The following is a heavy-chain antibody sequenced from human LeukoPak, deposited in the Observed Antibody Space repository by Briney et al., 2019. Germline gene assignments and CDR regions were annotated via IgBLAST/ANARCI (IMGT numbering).Heavy chain of an antibody. CDR1: GFTFSNYG. D-gene: IGHD6-6*01. J-gene: IGHJ4*02. CDR2: ISSGSSAI. V-gene: IGHV3-48*01. Sequence: PGGSLRLSCAASGFTFSNYGINWVRQTPGKGLEWVSYISSGSSAINYADSVRGRFSISRDNAKNSLYLQMNSLRPEDTAIYYCARGGAAHPDYWGQGTLVTVSS. CDR3: ARGGAAHPDY.